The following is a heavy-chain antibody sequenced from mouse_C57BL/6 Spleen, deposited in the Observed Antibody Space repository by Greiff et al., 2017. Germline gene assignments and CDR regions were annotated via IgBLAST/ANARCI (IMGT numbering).Heavy chain of an antibody. CDR1: GFTFSSYG. D-gene: IGHD1-1*01. CDR2: ISSGGSYT. J-gene: IGHJ4*01. Sequence: EVQLQQSGGDLVKPGGSLKLSCAASGFTFSSYGMSWVRQTPDKRLEWVATISSGGSYTYYPDSVKGRFTISRDNAKNTLYLQMSSLKSEDTAMYYCARQEHYYGDAMDYWGQGTSVTVSS. CDR3: ARQEHYYGDAMDY. V-gene: IGHV5-6*01.